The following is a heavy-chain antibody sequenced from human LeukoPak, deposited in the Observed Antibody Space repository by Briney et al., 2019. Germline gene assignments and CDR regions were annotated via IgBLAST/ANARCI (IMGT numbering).Heavy chain of an antibody. V-gene: IGHV3-7*01. D-gene: IGHD2-2*01. J-gene: IGHJ3*02. Sequence: GGSLRLSCVASGFTFSAYWMSWVRQAPGKGLEWVANIRDDGGDKYYVGSVRGRFTISRDNAKKSVDLQMNSLRAEDTALYYCAGTVVEVGGFSDVFDIWGQGTMVTVSS. CDR1: GFTFSAYW. CDR2: IRDDGGDK. CDR3: AGTVVEVGGFSDVFDI.